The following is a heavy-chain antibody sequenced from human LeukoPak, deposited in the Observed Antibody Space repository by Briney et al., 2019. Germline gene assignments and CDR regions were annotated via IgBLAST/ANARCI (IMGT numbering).Heavy chain of an antibody. J-gene: IGHJ4*02. CDR1: GYTFTSNY. Sequence: ASVKVSCKASGYTFTSNYIHWVRQAPGQGLEWMGMIYPRDGSTSYAQKFQGRVTATRDTSTGTVHMGLSGLRSEDTAVYYCARDQEGFDYWGQGTLVTVSS. CDR3: ARDQEGFDY. V-gene: IGHV1-46*01. CDR2: IYPRDGST.